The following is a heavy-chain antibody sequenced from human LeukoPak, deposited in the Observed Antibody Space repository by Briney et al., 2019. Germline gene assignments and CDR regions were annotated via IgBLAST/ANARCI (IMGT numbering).Heavy chain of an antibody. V-gene: IGHV4-59*01. D-gene: IGHD3-9*01. CDR1: GCSISSYY. CDR3: ARARYFDWLLDFDY. CDR2: IYYSGST. Sequence: SETLSLTCTVSGCSISSYYWSWIRQPPGKGLEWIGYIYYSGSTNYNPSLKSRVTISVDTSKNQFSLKLSSVTAADTAVYYCARARYFDWLLDFDYWGQGTLVTGSS. J-gene: IGHJ4*02.